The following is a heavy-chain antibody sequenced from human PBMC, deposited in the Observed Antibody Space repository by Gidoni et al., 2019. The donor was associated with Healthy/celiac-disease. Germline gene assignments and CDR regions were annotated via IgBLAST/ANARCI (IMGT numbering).Heavy chain of an antibody. CDR2: INHSGST. CDR1: GGSFSGYY. J-gene: IGHJ5*02. Sequence: QVQLQQWGAGLLKPAETLSLTCAVYGGSFSGYYWSWIRQPPGKGLEWIGEINHSGSTNYNPSRKSRVTISVETSKNQFSLKLSSVTAADTAVYYCARGRKGYSYGLSWFDPWGQGTLVTVSS. V-gene: IGHV4-34*01. CDR3: ARGRKGYSYGLSWFDP. D-gene: IGHD5-18*01.